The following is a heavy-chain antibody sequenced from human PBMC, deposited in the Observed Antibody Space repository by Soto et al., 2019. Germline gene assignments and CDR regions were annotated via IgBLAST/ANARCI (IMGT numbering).Heavy chain of an antibody. CDR3: ARPTRSYYYYGMDV. V-gene: IGHV4-34*01. CDR1: GGSFSGYY. D-gene: IGHD1-1*01. J-gene: IGHJ6*02. Sequence: SETLSLTCAVYGGSFSGYYWSWIRQPPGKGLEWIGEINHSGSTNYNPSLKSRVTISVDTSKNQFSLKLSSVTAADTAVYYGARPTRSYYYYGMDVWGQGTTVTVSS. CDR2: INHSGST.